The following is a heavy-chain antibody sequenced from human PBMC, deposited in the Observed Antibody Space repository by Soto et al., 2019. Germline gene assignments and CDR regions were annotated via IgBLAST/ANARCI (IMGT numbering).Heavy chain of an antibody. V-gene: IGHV3-7*01. Sequence: EVPLVESGGRLVQPGGSLRLSCAASGFMFSAYWVSWVRQDPGKGLEWVATISGGASDKFYVDSVKGRFTISRDDSKNTLYLQMNSLRDEDTAVYYCVREDWHRFDSWGQGTLVTVSS. CDR1: GFMFSAYW. J-gene: IGHJ4*02. CDR2: ISGGASDK. CDR3: VREDWHRFDS. D-gene: IGHD2-21*01.